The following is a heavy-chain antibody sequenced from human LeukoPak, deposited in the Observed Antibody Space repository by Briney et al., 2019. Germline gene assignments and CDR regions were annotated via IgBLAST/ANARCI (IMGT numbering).Heavy chain of an antibody. CDR2: INAGNGNT. J-gene: IGHJ6*02. D-gene: IGHD6-19*01. Sequence: ASVKVSCKASGYTFTSYGISWVRQAPGQGLEWMGWINAGNGNTKYSQKFQGRVTITRDTSASTAYMELSSLRSEDTAVYYCARDAYSSGWLVDYYYYGMDVWGQGTTVTVSS. V-gene: IGHV1-3*01. CDR3: ARDAYSSGWLVDYYYYGMDV. CDR1: GYTFTSYG.